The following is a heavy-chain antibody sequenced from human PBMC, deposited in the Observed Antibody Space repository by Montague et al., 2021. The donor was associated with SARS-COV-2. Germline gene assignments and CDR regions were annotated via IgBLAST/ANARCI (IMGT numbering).Heavy chain of an antibody. V-gene: IGHV6-1*01. J-gene: IGHJ3*01. Sequence: CAISGDSVSSNIAAWNWIRQSPSRGLEWLGRTKYTSTRYETYAVSVQSRITITADTSKNQFSLHLNSVTPEVTAVYYCARDLYWAFDAWGLGTTVTVSA. CDR1: GDSVSSNIAA. D-gene: IGHD2-8*02. CDR2: TKYTSTRYE. CDR3: ARDLYWAFDA.